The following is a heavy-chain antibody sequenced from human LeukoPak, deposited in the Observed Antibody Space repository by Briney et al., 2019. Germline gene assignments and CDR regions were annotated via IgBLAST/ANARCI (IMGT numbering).Heavy chain of an antibody. Sequence: SQTLSLTCAISGQTVPGDNAAWNWIRQSPSRGLEWLGRTYYRSEWFHDYAVSVRGRININADTSKNQFSLQLNSVTPEDTAVYYCARDLSLCSGSNCFYYFDSWGQGTLVTVSS. CDR3: ARDLSLCSGSNCFYYFDS. V-gene: IGHV6-1*01. CDR2: TYYRSEWFH. J-gene: IGHJ4*02. D-gene: IGHD3-22*01. CDR1: GQTVPGDNAA.